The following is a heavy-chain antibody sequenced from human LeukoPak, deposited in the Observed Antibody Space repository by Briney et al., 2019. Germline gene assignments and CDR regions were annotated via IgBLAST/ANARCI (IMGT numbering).Heavy chain of an antibody. Sequence: GGSLRLSCAASGFTFSSYSMNWVRQAPGKGLEWVSYISSSSSTIYYADSVKGRFTISRDNAKNSLYLQMNSLRAEDTAVYYCARDRPYYCSSTSCYAYHMDVWGKGTTVTVSS. CDR3: ARDRPYYCSSTSCYAYHMDV. CDR2: ISSSSSTI. CDR1: GFTFSSYS. J-gene: IGHJ6*03. V-gene: IGHV3-48*01. D-gene: IGHD2-2*01.